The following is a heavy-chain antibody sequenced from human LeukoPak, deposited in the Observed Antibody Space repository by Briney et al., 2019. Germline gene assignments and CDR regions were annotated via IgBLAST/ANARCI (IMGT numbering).Heavy chain of an antibody. CDR1: GYTFTSYA. J-gene: IGHJ4*02. V-gene: IGHV1-3*01. D-gene: IGHD5-12*01. CDR3: ASDRWLRPYYFDY. Sequence: GASVKVSCKASGYTFTSYAMHWVRQAPGQRLEWMGWINAGNGNTKYSQKFQGRVTITRDTSAGTAYMELSSLRSEDTAVYYCASDRWLRPYYFDYWGQGTLVTVSS. CDR2: INAGNGNT.